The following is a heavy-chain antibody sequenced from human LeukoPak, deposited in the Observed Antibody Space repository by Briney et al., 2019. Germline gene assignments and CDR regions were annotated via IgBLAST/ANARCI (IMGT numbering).Heavy chain of an antibody. V-gene: IGHV3-30*02. J-gene: IGHJ4*02. CDR1: GFTFSSYG. Sequence: GGSLRLSCAASGFTFSSYGMHWFRQAPGKGLEWVAFIRYDGSNKYYADSVKGRFTISRDNSKNTLYLQMNSLRAEDTAVYYCAKDLLGVYCTNGVCYQNYWGQGTLVTVSS. CDR2: IRYDGSNK. D-gene: IGHD2-8*01. CDR3: AKDLLGVYCTNGVCYQNY.